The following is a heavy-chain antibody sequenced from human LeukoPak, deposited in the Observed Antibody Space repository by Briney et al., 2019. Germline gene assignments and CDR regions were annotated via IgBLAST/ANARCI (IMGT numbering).Heavy chain of an antibody. V-gene: IGHV1-8*01. CDR3: ARGAVLWYYFDSSGYYLDY. CDR1: GYTFTCYD. Sequence: ASVKVSCKASGYTFTCYDINWVRQATGQGLEWMGWMNPNSGNTGYAQKFQGRVTMTRNTSISTAYVELNSLRSEDTAVYYCARGAVLWYYFDSSGYYLDYWGQGTLVTVSP. J-gene: IGHJ4*02. CDR2: MNPNSGNT. D-gene: IGHD3-22*01.